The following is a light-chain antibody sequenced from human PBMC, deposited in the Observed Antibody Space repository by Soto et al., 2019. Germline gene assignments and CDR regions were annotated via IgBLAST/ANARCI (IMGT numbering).Light chain of an antibody. V-gene: IGKV1-9*01. CDR1: QGIGSF. CDR3: KQFNSFPLT. Sequence: QLTQSPSSLSASVGDRVTITCRASQGIGSFLAWYQQKPGNAPKLLIYAASTLQSGVPSRFSGSGSGTDFTLTISSLQPEDFATFYCKQFNSFPLTFGGGTKVEIK. CDR2: AAS. J-gene: IGKJ4*01.